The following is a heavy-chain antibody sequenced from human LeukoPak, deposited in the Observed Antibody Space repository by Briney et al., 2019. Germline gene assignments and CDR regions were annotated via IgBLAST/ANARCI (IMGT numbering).Heavy chain of an antibody. J-gene: IGHJ4*02. CDR3: AREATVTTYFDY. Sequence: GGSLRLPCAASGFTFSSYAMHWVRQAPGKGLEWVAVISYDGSNKYYADSVKGRFTISRDNSKNTLYLQMNSLRAEDTAVYYCAREATVTTYFDYWGQGTLVTVSS. D-gene: IGHD4-17*01. CDR1: GFTFSSYA. V-gene: IGHV3-30*04. CDR2: ISYDGSNK.